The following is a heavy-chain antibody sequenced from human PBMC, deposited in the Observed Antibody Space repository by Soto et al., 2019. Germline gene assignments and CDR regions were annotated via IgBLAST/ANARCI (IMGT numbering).Heavy chain of an antibody. J-gene: IGHJ4*02. Sequence: GGSLRLSWAASGITFSNTRMSWVRQAPGKGLEWVGHIKTKSDGGTTDIAAPVKGRFTISRDDSLNTLYLQMNSLRTEDTALYYCSTDFAPGMLYFDYWGQGTQVTVSS. D-gene: IGHD1-26*01. CDR2: IKTKSDGGTT. V-gene: IGHV3-15*01. CDR1: GITFSNTR. CDR3: STDFAPGMLYFDY.